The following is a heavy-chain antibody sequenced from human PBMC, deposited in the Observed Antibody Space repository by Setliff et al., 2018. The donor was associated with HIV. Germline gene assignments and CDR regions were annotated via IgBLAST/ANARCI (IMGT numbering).Heavy chain of an antibody. Sequence: ASVKVSCKASGYSFTGYYMHWVRQAPGLGLGWMGWINPSNGDTNFAQKFQGRVIMVRDTSISTVYMDLSRLKADDTAVYYCARDGGGGYDYWGQGTLVTAPQ. J-gene: IGHJ4*02. CDR3: ARDGGGGYDY. V-gene: IGHV1-2*02. CDR2: INPSNGDT. CDR1: GYSFTGYY. D-gene: IGHD3-16*01.